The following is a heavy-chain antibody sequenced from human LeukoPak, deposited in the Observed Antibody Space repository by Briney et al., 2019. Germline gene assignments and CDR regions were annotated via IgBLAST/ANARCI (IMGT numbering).Heavy chain of an antibody. D-gene: IGHD6-25*01. CDR3: ARMGSGWHLDY. Sequence: SETLSLTCAVSGYSISSTNWWGWSRQPPGKGLEWIGYIYYSGSTYYIPSLKSRVPMSVDTSNNQFSLKLSSVTAVDTAVYYCARMGSGWHLDYLGRPRLPTVSS. J-gene: IGHJ4*02. V-gene: IGHV4-28*01. CDR2: IYYSGST. CDR1: GYSISSTNW.